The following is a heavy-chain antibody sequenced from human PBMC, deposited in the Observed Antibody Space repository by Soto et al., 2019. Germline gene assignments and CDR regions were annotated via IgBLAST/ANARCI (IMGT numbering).Heavy chain of an antibody. D-gene: IGHD5-12*01. Sequence: ETLSLTCTVSGGSVSSGSYYWSWIRQPPGKGLEWIGYIYYSGSTNYNPSLKSRVTISVDTSKNQFSLKLSSVTAADTAVYYCAYGFRDGYNYHYFDYWGQGTLVTVSS. CDR3: AYGFRDGYNYHYFDY. V-gene: IGHV4-61*01. CDR1: GGSVSSGSYY. J-gene: IGHJ4*02. CDR2: IYYSGST.